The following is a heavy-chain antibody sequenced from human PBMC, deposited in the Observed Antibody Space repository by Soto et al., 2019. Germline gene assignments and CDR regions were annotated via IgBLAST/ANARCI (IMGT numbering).Heavy chain of an antibody. D-gene: IGHD6-19*01. CDR1: GFTFSSYA. Sequence: PGGSLRLACAASGFTFSSYAMHWVRQAPGKGLEWVAVISYDGSNKYYADSVKGRFTISRDNSKNTLYLQMNSLRAEDTAVYYCAREGVPGIAVAGTGMDGWGQGTTVTVSS. CDR3: AREGVPGIAVAGTGMDG. J-gene: IGHJ6*02. CDR2: ISYDGSNK. V-gene: IGHV3-30-3*01.